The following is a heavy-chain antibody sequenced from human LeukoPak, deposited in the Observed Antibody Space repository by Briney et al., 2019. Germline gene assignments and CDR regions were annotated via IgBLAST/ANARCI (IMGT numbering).Heavy chain of an antibody. CDR1: GGSIISSSYY. Sequence: SETLSVTCTVSGGSIISSSYYWGWIRRPPGKGLEWIGSIYYSGSTYYNPSLKSRVTISVDTSKNQFSLKLSSVTAADTAVYYCARHVYGSGSYADYWGQGTLVTVSS. D-gene: IGHD3-10*01. J-gene: IGHJ4*02. V-gene: IGHV4-39*01. CDR2: IYYSGST. CDR3: ARHVYGSGSYADY.